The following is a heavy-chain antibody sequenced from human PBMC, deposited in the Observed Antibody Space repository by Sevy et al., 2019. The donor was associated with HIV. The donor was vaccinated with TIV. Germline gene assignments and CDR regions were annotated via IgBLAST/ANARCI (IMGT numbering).Heavy chain of an antibody. CDR2: FDPEDDEK. V-gene: IGHV1-24*01. CDR3: ATTKDYYESSGYPFDY. J-gene: IGHJ4*02. CDR1: GRTLTQLS. Sequence: ASVKVSCKVSGRTLTQLSIHWVRQAPGKGLEWMGTFDPEDDEKIYAQKFQGRVTTTEDTSTDTAYMELSRLRSEDTAVYYCATTKDYYESSGYPFDYWGQGTLVTVSS. D-gene: IGHD5-12*01.